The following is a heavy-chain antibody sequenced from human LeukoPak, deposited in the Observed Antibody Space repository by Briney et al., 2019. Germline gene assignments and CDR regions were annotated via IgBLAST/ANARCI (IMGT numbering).Heavy chain of an antibody. J-gene: IGHJ4*02. CDR2: MNPNSGNT. CDR1: GYTFTSYD. CDR3: ARGPQGSGYYYFDY. Sequence: GASVKVSCKASGYTFTSYDINWVRQATGQGLEWMGWMNPNSGNTGYAQKFQGRVTITRNTSISTAYMELSSLRSEDTAVYYCARGPQGSGYYYFDYWGQGTLVSVSS. V-gene: IGHV1-8*03. D-gene: IGHD3-22*01.